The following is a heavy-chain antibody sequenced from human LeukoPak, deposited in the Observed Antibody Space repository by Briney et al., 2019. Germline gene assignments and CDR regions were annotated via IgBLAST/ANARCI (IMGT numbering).Heavy chain of an antibody. Sequence: TGGSLRLSCAASGFSFDTYAMHWVRQAPGQGLEWVALIWHDGSHKFYSNSVRGQFTISRDNSKSTVYPQMNNLRPDDTAVYYCARETFGSGSYPDFWGQGTLVTVSS. D-gene: IGHD3-10*01. V-gene: IGHV3-33*01. CDR3: ARETFGSGSYPDF. CDR2: IWHDGSHK. CDR1: GFSFDTYA. J-gene: IGHJ4*02.